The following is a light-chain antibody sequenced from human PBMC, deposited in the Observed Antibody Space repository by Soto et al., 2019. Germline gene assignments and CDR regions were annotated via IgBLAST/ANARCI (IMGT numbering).Light chain of an antibody. CDR1: QSLLHSHGYTY. CDR3: MQALQTPLT. CDR2: MGS. Sequence: DIVMTQSPVSLPVTPGEPASISCRSSQSLLHSHGYTYLDWYLQKPGQSPQLLIYMGSTRASGVPDRCRGSGSGTDFTLKISRVEAEDVGVYYCMQALQTPLTFGGGTKVEIK. J-gene: IGKJ4*01. V-gene: IGKV2-28*01.